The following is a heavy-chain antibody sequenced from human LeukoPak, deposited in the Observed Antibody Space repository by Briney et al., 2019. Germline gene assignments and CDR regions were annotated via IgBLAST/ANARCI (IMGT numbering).Heavy chain of an antibody. J-gene: IGHJ4*02. CDR3: ARDHLYSFDY. CDR2: IKEDGSEK. Sequence: GGSLRLSCAASGFTFNNYWMSWVRQAPGKGLEWVANIKEDGSEKYYVDSVKGRFTLSRDNAKNSLYLQMNSLRAEDTAVYYCARDHLYSFDYWGQGALVTVSS. V-gene: IGHV3-7*01. CDR1: GFTFNNYW.